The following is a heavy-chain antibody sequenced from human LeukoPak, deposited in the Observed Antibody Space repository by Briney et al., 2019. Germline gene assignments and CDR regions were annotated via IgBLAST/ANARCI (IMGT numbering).Heavy chain of an antibody. Sequence: PSETLSLTCTVSGGSISSYYWSWIRQPAGKGLEWIGRIYTSGSTNYNPSLKSRVTMSVDTSKNQFSLKLSSVTAADTAVYYCARVRGYYDILTGYLDYYYYMDVWGKGTTVTISS. CDR1: GGSISSYY. CDR3: ARVRGYYDILTGYLDYYYYMDV. V-gene: IGHV4-4*07. CDR2: IYTSGST. J-gene: IGHJ6*03. D-gene: IGHD3-9*01.